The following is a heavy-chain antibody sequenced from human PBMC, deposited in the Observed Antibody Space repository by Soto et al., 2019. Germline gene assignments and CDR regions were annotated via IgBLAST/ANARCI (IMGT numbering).Heavy chain of an antibody. CDR3: ARGDYYDSSAGMDV. CDR1: GGSISFGNW. Sequence: SETLCVSCAVSGGSISFGNWGSCFRQPPGKGLDWIVEVHRSGSTNYNPSLKSRVTISVDESKSQFSLKLSSVTAADTAVYYCARGDYYDSSAGMDVWGQGTTVTVSS. CDR2: VHRSGST. V-gene: IGHV4-4*02. D-gene: IGHD3-22*01. J-gene: IGHJ6*01.